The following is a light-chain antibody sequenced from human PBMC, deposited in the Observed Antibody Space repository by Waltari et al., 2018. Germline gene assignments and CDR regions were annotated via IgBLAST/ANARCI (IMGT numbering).Light chain of an antibody. J-gene: IGLJ2*01. CDR3: SSYAGSNTVV. CDR1: SSDVGGYNY. Sequence: QSALTQPPSASGSPGQSVTISCTGTSSDVGGYNYVSWYQQYPGKAPKLMIYEVSKQPSGVPERFSGSKSGNTASLTVSGLQCDDEADYYCSSYAGSNTVVFGGGTKLTVL. V-gene: IGLV2-8*01. CDR2: EVS.